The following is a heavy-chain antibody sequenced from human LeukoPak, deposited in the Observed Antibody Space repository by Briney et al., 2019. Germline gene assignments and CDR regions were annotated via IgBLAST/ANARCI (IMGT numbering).Heavy chain of an antibody. Sequence: ASVKVSCKASGGTFSSYAISWVRQAPGQGLEWMGRIIPSFGTANYAQKFQGRVTITTDESTSTAYMELSSLRSEDTAVYYCAREGIAVAGTEDYYYYYMDVWGKGTTVTVSS. D-gene: IGHD6-19*01. V-gene: IGHV1-69*05. J-gene: IGHJ6*03. CDR1: GGTFSSYA. CDR2: IIPSFGTA. CDR3: AREGIAVAGTEDYYYYYMDV.